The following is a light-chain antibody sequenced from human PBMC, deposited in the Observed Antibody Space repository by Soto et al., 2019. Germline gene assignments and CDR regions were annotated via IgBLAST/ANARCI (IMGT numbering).Light chain of an antibody. Sequence: QSALTQPASVSGSPGQSITISCTGTSSDVGGYNYVSWYQQHPGKAPKLMIYEVSNRPSGVSNRFSGSKSGNTASLTISGPQAEDEADYHCSSYKSSSSYVFGTGTKVTVL. CDR2: EVS. J-gene: IGLJ1*01. CDR3: SSYKSSSSYV. V-gene: IGLV2-14*01. CDR1: SSDVGGYNY.